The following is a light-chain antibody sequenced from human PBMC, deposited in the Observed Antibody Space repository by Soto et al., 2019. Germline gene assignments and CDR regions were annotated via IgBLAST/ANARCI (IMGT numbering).Light chain of an antibody. V-gene: IGLV2-14*01. CDR1: SSDVGGYNY. CDR3: SSYTSSRTYV. Sequence: QSALTQPASVSGSPGQSITISCTGTSSDVGGYNYVSWYQQRPGKAPKLMIYEVSNRPSGVSNRFSGSKSGNTASLTISGLQAEDVADYYCSSYTSSRTYVFGTGTKVTVL. J-gene: IGLJ1*01. CDR2: EVS.